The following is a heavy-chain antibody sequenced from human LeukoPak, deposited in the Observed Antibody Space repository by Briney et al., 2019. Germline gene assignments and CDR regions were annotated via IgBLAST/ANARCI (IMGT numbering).Heavy chain of an antibody. Sequence: PGGSLRLFCTVSGITLSNYGMSWVRQAPGKGLEWVAGISDSGGRTNYADSVKGRFTLSRDNAKNTLYLQMNSLRAEDTAVYYCATHLTRSGFKSHAFYYMDVWGKGTTVTVSS. D-gene: IGHD1-14*01. CDR1: GITLSNYG. CDR3: ATHLTRSGFKSHAFYYMDV. V-gene: IGHV3-23*01. J-gene: IGHJ6*03. CDR2: ISDSGGRT.